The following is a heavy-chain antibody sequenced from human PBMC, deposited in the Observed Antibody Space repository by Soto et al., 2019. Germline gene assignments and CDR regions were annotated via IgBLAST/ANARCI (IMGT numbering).Heavy chain of an antibody. D-gene: IGHD4-17*01. V-gene: IGHV3-23*01. Sequence: EVQLLESGGGLVQPGGSLRLSCAASGFAFSGYAINWVRQAPGKGLEWVSIISGIGTRTKYSDSVKGRFTLSRDNSRDTVHLQKNSLRAGDHAGYFCSESFHRRFDHRLLFDNWGQGTLVTVSS. CDR2: ISGIGTRT. CDR3: SESFHRRFDHRLLFDN. CDR1: GFAFSGYA. J-gene: IGHJ4*02.